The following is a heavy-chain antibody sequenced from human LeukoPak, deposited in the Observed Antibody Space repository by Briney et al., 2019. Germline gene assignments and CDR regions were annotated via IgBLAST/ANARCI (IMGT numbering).Heavy chain of an antibody. CDR2: IIPIFGIA. CDR3: ARDQKVRYGMDV. Sequence: SVKVSCKASGGTFSSYAISWVRQAPGQGLEWMGGIIPIFGIANYAQKFQGRVTITADKSTSTAYMELSSLRSEDTAVYYCARDQKVRYGMDVWGQGTTVTVSS. CDR1: GGTFSSYA. V-gene: IGHV1-69*17. D-gene: IGHD3-10*01. J-gene: IGHJ6*02.